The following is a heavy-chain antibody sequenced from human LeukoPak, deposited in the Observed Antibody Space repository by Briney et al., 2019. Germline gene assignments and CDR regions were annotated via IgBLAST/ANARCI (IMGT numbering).Heavy chain of an antibody. CDR3: AKEKYSSGFFDY. V-gene: IGHV3-23*01. Sequence: GGSLRLSCAASGFTFGTYAMSWVRQAPGKGLEWVSAISGSGGRTHSADSVKGRFTISRDNSKNTLYLQMNSLRAEDTAVYYCAKEKYSSGFFDYWGQGTLVTVSS. D-gene: IGHD6-19*01. J-gene: IGHJ4*02. CDR1: GFTFGTYA. CDR2: ISGSGGRT.